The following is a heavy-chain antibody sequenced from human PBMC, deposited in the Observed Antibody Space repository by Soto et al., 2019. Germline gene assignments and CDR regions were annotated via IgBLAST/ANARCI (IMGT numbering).Heavy chain of an antibody. CDR1: GFTFDDYT. CDR3: AKGRGVDY. V-gene: IGHV3-43*01. J-gene: IGHJ4*02. Sequence: EVQLVESGGVVVQPGGSLRLSCAASGFTFDDYTMHWVRQAPGKGLEWVSLISWDGGSTYYADSVKGRFTISRDNSKNSRCRQRDSLRTEDTALYYCAKGRGVDYWGQGTLVTVSS. D-gene: IGHD2-15*01. CDR2: ISWDGGST.